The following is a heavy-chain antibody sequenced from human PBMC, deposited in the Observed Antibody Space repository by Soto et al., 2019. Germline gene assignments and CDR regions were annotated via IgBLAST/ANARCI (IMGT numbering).Heavy chain of an antibody. Sequence: PRLSCAASGFTFSSYGMHWVRQAPGKGLEWVAVISYDGSNKYYADSVKGRFTISRDNSKNTLYLQMNSLRAEDTAVYYCAKDSRRLGIAVAGTWGQGTLVTVSS. CDR2: ISYDGSNK. CDR3: AKDSRRLGIAVAGT. V-gene: IGHV3-30*18. J-gene: IGHJ5*02. CDR1: GFTFSSYG. D-gene: IGHD6-19*01.